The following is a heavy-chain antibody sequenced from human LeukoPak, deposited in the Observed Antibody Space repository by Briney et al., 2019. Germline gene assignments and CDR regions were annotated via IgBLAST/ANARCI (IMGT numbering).Heavy chain of an antibody. CDR3: AKGTNPYYYYYMDV. J-gene: IGHJ6*03. Sequence: GGSLRLSCAASGFTFDDYAMHWVRHAPGKGMGWVSGISWNSGSIRYADSVKGRFTISRDNAKNYLYLQMNSLRAEDTALNYCAKGTNPYYYYYMDVWGKGTTVTVSS. CDR2: ISWNSGSI. V-gene: IGHV3-9*01. CDR1: GFTFDDYA.